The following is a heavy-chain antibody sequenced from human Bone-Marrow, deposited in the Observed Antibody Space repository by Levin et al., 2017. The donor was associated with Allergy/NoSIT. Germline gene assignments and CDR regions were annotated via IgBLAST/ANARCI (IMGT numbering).Heavy chain of an antibody. CDR1: GYTFTSYG. CDR2: ISAYNGNT. J-gene: IGHJ4*02. CDR3: ARDLGVWSGYYYDY. D-gene: IGHD3-3*01. V-gene: IGHV1-18*01. Sequence: VASVKVSCKASGYTFTSYGISWVRQAPGQGLEWMGWISAYNGNTNYAQKLQGRVTMTTDTSTSTAYMELRSLRSDDTAVYYCARDLGVWSGYYYDYWGQGTLVTVSS.